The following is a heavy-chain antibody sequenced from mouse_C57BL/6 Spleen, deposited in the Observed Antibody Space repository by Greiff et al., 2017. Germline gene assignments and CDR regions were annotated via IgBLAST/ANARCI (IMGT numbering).Heavy chain of an antibody. J-gene: IGHJ4*01. CDR3: ARQTGSYAMDY. CDR1: GFTFSDYG. D-gene: IGHD4-1*01. V-gene: IGHV5-15*01. Sequence: EVKLMESGGGLVQPGGSLKLSCAASGFTFSDYGMAWVRQAPRKGPEGVAFISNLAYSIYYADTVTGRFTISRENAKNTLYLEMSSLRSEDTAMYYCARQTGSYAMDYWGQGTSVTVSS. CDR2: ISNLAYSI.